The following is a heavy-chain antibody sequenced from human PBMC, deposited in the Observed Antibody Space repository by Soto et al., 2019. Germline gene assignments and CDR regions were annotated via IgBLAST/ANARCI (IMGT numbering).Heavy chain of an antibody. J-gene: IGHJ4*02. V-gene: IGHV1-46*01. Sequence: QVQLMQSGAEVKKPGASVKLSCKASGYTFINYYIHWVRQAPGQGLEWKGIFNPTSGSTNYAQKFQGRVTLTMDTSTRTVYMELSSLRFDDTAVYYCARDLAAGDYWGQGTLVTVSS. CDR3: ARDLAAGDY. CDR2: FNPTSGST. D-gene: IGHD6-13*01. CDR1: GYTFINYY.